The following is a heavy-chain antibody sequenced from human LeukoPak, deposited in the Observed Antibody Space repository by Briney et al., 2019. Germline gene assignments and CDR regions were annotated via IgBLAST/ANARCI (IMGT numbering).Heavy chain of an antibody. J-gene: IGHJ4*02. V-gene: IGHV3-30-3*01. Sequence: GGSLRLSCAASGFTFSNYAMHWVRQAPGKGLEWVAVISYDGSDEYYADSVKGRFTISRDSSKNTVFLQMNSLRGDDTAVYYCARGAPVTMVRGVLWYFDYWGQGTLVTVSS. CDR1: GFTFSNYA. CDR2: ISYDGSDE. CDR3: ARGAPVTMVRGVLWYFDY. D-gene: IGHD3-10*01.